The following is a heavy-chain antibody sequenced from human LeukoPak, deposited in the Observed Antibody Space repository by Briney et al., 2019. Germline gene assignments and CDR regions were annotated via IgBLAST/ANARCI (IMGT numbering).Heavy chain of an antibody. CDR3: ARDHYYDSSGYYYGMDV. D-gene: IGHD3-22*01. CDR1: GGSISSGDYY. V-gene: IGHV4-30-4*01. J-gene: IGHJ6*02. CDR2: IYYSGST. Sequence: SQTLSLTCTVSGGSISSGDYYWSWIRQPPGKGLEWIGYIYYSGSTYYNPSLKSRVTISVDTSKNQFSLKLSSVTAADTAVYYCARDHYYDSSGYYYGMDVWAKGPRSPSP.